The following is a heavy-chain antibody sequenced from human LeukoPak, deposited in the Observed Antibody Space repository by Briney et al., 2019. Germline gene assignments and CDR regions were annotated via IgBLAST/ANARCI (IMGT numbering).Heavy chain of an antibody. D-gene: IGHD3-3*01. V-gene: IGHV4-34*01. Sequence: SETLSLTCAVYGGSFIGYYWSWIRQPPGKGLEWIGEINHSGGANYNPSLKSRVTISADTSKSQFSLKLGSVTAADTAVYYCARVPLRFLEPFDYWGQGILVTVSS. CDR3: ARVPLRFLEPFDY. CDR2: INHSGGA. J-gene: IGHJ4*02. CDR1: GGSFIGYY.